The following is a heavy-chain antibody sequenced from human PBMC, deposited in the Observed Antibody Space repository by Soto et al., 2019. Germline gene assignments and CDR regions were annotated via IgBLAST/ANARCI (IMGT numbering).Heavy chain of an antibody. D-gene: IGHD3-22*01. CDR3: ARKFYHDPTFAL. J-gene: IGHJ5*02. V-gene: IGHV3-11*01. Sequence: QVQLVESGGGLVKPGGSLRLSCAASGFNFKDYYMNWIRQTPGKGLEWVSSITSGVTTVSYADSVKGRFTISRDDALNSVYLQLHSLRADDTAVYYCARKFYHDPTFALWGQGILVTVSS. CDR2: ITSGVTTV. CDR1: GFNFKDYY.